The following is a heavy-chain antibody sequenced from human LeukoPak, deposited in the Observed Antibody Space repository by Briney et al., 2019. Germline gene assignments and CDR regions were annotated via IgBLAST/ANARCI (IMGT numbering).Heavy chain of an antibody. CDR1: GGSISSSNW. J-gene: IGHJ3*02. D-gene: IGHD1-20*01. V-gene: IGHV4-4*02. CDR3: ARETSTGITGTTDAFDI. Sequence: SGTLSLTCAVSGGSISSSNWWSWVRQPPGKGLEWIGEIYHSGSTNYNPSLKSRVTISVDKSKNQFSLKLSSVTAADTAVYYCARETSTGITGTTDAFDIWGQGTMVTVSS. CDR2: IYHSGST.